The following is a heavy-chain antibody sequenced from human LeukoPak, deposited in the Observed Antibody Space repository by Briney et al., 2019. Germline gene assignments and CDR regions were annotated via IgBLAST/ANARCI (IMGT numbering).Heavy chain of an antibody. CDR2: IYYSGST. V-gene: IGHV4-39*07. CDR1: GASISSYY. Sequence: SETLSLTCTVSGASISSYYWGWIRQPPGKGREWLGSIYYSGSTYYNPSLKSRVTISVDTSKNQSSLKLSSVTAADTAVYYCARGYCTNAVCSLGPTQAWGQGTLVTVSS. J-gene: IGHJ4*02. CDR3: ARGYCTNAVCSLGPTQA. D-gene: IGHD2-8*01.